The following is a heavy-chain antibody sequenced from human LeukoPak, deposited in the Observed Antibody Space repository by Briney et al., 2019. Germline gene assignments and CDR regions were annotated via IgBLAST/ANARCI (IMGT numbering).Heavy chain of an antibody. V-gene: IGHV3-33*05. CDR3: ARDVHGDLLTNHFDY. Sequence: GGSLRLSCAASGFTFSSFGMHWVRQAPGKGLEWVAALLRDGTNQYYTDSVKGRFTISRDNSKNTLYLHMDSLRVEGAAVYYCARDVHGDLLTNHFDYWGQGTLVTVSS. J-gene: IGHJ4*02. D-gene: IGHD4-17*01. CDR2: LLRDGTNQ. CDR1: GFTFSSFG.